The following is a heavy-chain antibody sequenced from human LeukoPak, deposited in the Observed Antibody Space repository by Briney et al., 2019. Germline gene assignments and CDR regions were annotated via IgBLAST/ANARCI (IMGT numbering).Heavy chain of an antibody. J-gene: IGHJ4*02. D-gene: IGHD3-10*01. CDR3: ARTPDRYYYGSGIFDY. CDR2: ISGSGGST. Sequence: GGSLRLSCAASGFTFSSYGMSWVRQAPGKGLEWVSAISGSGGSTYYADSVKGRFTISRDNSKNTLYLQMNSLRAEDTAVYYCARTPDRYYYGSGIFDYWGQGTLVTVSS. V-gene: IGHV3-23*01. CDR1: GFTFSSYG.